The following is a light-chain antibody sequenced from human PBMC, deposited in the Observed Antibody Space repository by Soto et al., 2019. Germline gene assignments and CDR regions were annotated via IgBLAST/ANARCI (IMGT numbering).Light chain of an antibody. CDR3: QQSYSTPWT. CDR2: AAS. J-gene: IGKJ1*01. V-gene: IGKV1-39*01. Sequence: DIQLIQSPSSLSASVGDRVTITCRANDKMSRYLNWYQQKPGKAPKLLIYAASNWQSGVPSRFSGSRSGADFILTISILQPEDSATYYWQQSYSTPWTFGQGTKVEVK. CDR1: DKMSRY.